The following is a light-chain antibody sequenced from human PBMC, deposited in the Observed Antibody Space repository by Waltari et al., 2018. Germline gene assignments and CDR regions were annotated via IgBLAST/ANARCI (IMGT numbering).Light chain of an antibody. CDR1: SSDVGYYDY. CDR2: DVS. V-gene: IGLV2-14*01. Sequence: QSALTQPASVSGSPGQSITISCTGTSSDVGYYDYVSWYQQYPGKAPKVIIYDVSERPSGFSSRFSAAKSANTASLTISGLQAEDEADYYCSSFTSISTWVFGGGTKVTVL. CDR3: SSFTSISTWV. J-gene: IGLJ3*02.